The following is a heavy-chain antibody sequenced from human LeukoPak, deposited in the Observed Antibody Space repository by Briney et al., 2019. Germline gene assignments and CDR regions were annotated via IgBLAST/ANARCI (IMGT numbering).Heavy chain of an antibody. Sequence: SVKVSCKASGGTFSSYAISWVRQAPGQGLEWMGRIIPILGIANYAQKFQGRVTITADKSTSTAYMELSSLRSEDTVVYYCASIVGATARDAFDIWGQGTMVTVSS. D-gene: IGHD1-26*01. CDR3: ASIVGATARDAFDI. CDR1: GGTFSSYA. J-gene: IGHJ3*02. V-gene: IGHV1-69*04. CDR2: IIPILGIA.